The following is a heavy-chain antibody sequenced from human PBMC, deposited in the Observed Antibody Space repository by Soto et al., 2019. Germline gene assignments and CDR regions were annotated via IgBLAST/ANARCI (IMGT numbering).Heavy chain of an antibody. D-gene: IGHD1-26*01. Sequence: QVQLVESGGGVVQPGRSLRLSCAASGFTFSSYAMHWVRQAPGKGLEWVAVISYDGSNKYYADSVKGRFTISRDNSKNTLYLQMNSLRAEDMAVYYCAEGVGAFDYWGRGTLVTVSS. J-gene: IGHJ4*02. CDR1: GFTFSSYA. CDR2: ISYDGSNK. CDR3: AEGVGAFDY. V-gene: IGHV3-30-3*01.